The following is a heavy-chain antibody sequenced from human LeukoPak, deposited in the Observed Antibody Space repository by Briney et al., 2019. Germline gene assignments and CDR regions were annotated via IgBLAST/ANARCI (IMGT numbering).Heavy chain of an antibody. CDR2: IYYSGST. V-gene: IGHV4-39*01. Sequence: SETLSLTCTVSVGSISSSSYYWGWIRQPPGKGLEWIGSIYYSGSTYYNPSLKSRVTISVDTSKHQFSLKLSSVTAADTAVYYCARHVKEQLVLYYFDYWGQGTLVTVSS. CDR1: VGSISSSSYY. CDR3: ARHVKEQLVLYYFDY. D-gene: IGHD6-13*01. J-gene: IGHJ4*02.